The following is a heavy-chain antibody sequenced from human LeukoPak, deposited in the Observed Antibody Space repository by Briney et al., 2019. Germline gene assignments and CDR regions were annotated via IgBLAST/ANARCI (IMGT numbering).Heavy chain of an antibody. CDR2: FDPEDGET. Sequence: ASVKVSCKVSGYSLTELSMHWVRQAPGKGLEWMGGFDPEDGETIYAQKFQGRVTMTEDTSTDTAYMELSSLRSEDTAVYYCATIDGHYDSSGYWGQGTLVIVSS. CDR3: ATIDGHYDSSGY. D-gene: IGHD3-22*01. J-gene: IGHJ4*02. CDR1: GYSLTELS. V-gene: IGHV1-24*01.